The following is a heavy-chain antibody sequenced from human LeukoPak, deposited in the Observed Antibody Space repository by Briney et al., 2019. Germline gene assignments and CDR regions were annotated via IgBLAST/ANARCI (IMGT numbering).Heavy chain of an antibody. Sequence: ASVKVSCKASGGTFSSYAISWVRQAPGQGLEWMGGIIPIFGTANYAQKFQGRVTITADESTSTAYMELRSLRSDDTAVYYCARHHYGGNPGDYWGQGTLVTVSS. CDR3: ARHHYGGNPGDY. J-gene: IGHJ4*02. CDR1: GGTFSSYA. D-gene: IGHD4-23*01. CDR2: IIPIFGTA. V-gene: IGHV1-69*13.